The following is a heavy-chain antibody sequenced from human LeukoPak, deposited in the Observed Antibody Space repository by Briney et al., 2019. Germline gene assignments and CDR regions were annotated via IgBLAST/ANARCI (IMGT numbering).Heavy chain of an antibody. CDR2: IYHSGST. V-gene: IGHV4-38-2*01. CDR3: ARTTRGYWYFDL. CDR1: GYSISSGYY. D-gene: IGHD2-2*01. Sequence: PLETLSLTCAVSGYSISSGYYWGWIRQPPGKGLEWIGSIYHSGSTYYNPSLKSRVTISVDTSKNQFSLKLSSVTAADTAVYYCARTTRGYWYFDLWGRGTLVTVSS. J-gene: IGHJ2*01.